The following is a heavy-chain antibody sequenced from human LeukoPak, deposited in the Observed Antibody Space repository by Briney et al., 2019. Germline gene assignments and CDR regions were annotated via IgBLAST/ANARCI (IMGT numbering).Heavy chain of an antibody. V-gene: IGHV4-34*01. D-gene: IGHD6-19*01. CDR3: ARGALHSSGCFRY. J-gene: IGHJ4*02. CDR1: GGSFSGYY. CDR2: INHSGST. Sequence: SSETLSLTCAVYGGSFSGYYWSWIRQPPGKGLEWIGEINHSGSTNYNPSLKSRVTISVDTSKNQFSLKLSSVTAADTAVYYCARGALHSSGCFRYWGQGTLVTVSS.